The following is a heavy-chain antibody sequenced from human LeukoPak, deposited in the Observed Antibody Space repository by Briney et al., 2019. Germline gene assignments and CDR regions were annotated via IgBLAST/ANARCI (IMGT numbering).Heavy chain of an antibody. CDR1: GGSISNYY. D-gene: IGHD3-22*01. J-gene: IGHJ4*02. Sequence: SETLSLTCTVSGGSISNYYWSWIRQPPGKGLEWFGYIYHTGSTNYNPSLKSRVTISVDTSKNQFSLRLSSVTAADTAVYYCAGGGDSGGYYYPMFDYWGQGTLVTVSS. V-gene: IGHV4-59*01. CDR3: AGGGDSGGYYYPMFDY. CDR2: IYHTGST.